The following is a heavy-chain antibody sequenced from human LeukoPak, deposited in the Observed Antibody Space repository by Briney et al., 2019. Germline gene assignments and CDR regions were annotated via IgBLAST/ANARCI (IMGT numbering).Heavy chain of an antibody. CDR3: AKGVEYSYG. CDR1: GFTFSSYG. CDR2: ISYDGSNK. J-gene: IGHJ4*02. Sequence: GGSLRLSCAASGFTFSSYGMHWVRQAPGKGLEWVAVISYDGSNKYYADSVKGRFTISRDNSKNMLYLQMNSLRAEDTAVYYCAKGVEYSYGWGQGTLVTVSS. D-gene: IGHD5-18*01. V-gene: IGHV3-30*18.